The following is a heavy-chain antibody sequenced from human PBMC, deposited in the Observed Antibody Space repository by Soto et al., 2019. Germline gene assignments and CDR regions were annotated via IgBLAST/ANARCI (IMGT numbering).Heavy chain of an antibody. D-gene: IGHD3-22*01. V-gene: IGHV1-69*13. Sequence: GASVKVSCKASGGTFSSYAISWVRQAPGQGLEWMGGIIPIFGTANYAQKFQGRVTITADESTSTAYMELSSLRSEDTAVYYCARDSRYYYDSSGYYEGVYWFDPWGQGTLVTVSS. J-gene: IGHJ5*02. CDR1: GGTFSSYA. CDR3: ARDSRYYYDSSGYYEGVYWFDP. CDR2: IIPIFGTA.